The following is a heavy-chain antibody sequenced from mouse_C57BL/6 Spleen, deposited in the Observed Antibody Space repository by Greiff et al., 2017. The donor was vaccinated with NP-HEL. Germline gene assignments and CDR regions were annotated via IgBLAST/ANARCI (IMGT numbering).Heavy chain of an antibody. J-gene: IGHJ1*03. D-gene: IGHD1-1*01. Sequence: EVKLVESGGGLVKPGGSLKLSCAASGFTFSSYAMSWVRQTPEKRLEWIATISDGGSYTYYPDNVKGRFTISRDNAKNNLYLQMSHLKSEDTAMYYCAGGDYGSSRYWYFDVWGTGTTVTVSS. CDR2: ISDGGSYT. V-gene: IGHV5-4*03. CDR3: AGGDYGSSRYWYFDV. CDR1: GFTFSSYA.